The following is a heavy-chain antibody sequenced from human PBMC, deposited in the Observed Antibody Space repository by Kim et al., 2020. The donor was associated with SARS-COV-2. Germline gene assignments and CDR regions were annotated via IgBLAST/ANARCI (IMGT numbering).Heavy chain of an antibody. D-gene: IGHD1-26*01. CDR1: GFTFSDYY. V-gene: IGHV3-11*05. Sequence: GGSLRLSCAASGFTFSDYYMSWIRQAPGKGLEWVSYISSSSSYTNYADSVKGRFTISRDNAKNSLYLQMNSLRAEDTAVYYCARDSGEWELLGGFDYWGQGTLVTVSS. CDR3: ARDSGEWELLGGFDY. CDR2: ISSSSSYT. J-gene: IGHJ4*02.